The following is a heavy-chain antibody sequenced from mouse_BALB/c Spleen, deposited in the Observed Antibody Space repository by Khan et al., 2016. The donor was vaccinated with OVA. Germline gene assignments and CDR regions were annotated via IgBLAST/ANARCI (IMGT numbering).Heavy chain of an antibody. CDR3: ARGKWAY. CDR1: GFTFSSFG. J-gene: IGHJ2*01. V-gene: IGHV5-17*02. Sequence: EVPLVASGGGLVQPGGSRKLSCAASGFTFSSFGMHWVRQAPEKGLEWVAYLNSGSSTIYYADPVQGRFTISRDTPKNTLFLPMTSLRSEEKAMYYGARGKWAYGGQGTKITVAS. CDR2: LNSGSSTI. D-gene: IGHD1-3*01.